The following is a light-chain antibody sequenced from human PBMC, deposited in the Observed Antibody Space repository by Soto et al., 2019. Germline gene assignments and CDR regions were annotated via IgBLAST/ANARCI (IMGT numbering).Light chain of an antibody. CDR3: QHLHWA. CDR1: QEISGY. J-gene: IGKJ1*01. V-gene: IGKV1-9*01. Sequence: IQLTQSPSSLSASVGDRVTITCRASQEISGYLAWYQQTPGKAPKRLIYGVSTLQDGVSSRFSVRGSGTDFSLTISSLQPEAFATSYCQHLHWAFGPGT. CDR2: GVS.